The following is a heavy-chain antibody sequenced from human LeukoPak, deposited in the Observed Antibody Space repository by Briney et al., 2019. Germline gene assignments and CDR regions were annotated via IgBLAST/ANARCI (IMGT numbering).Heavy chain of an antibody. D-gene: IGHD3-9*01. J-gene: IGHJ3*02. V-gene: IGHV3-7*01. CDR1: GFTFSSYW. Sequence: LAGGSLRLSCAASGFTFSSYWMSWVRQAPGKGLEWVANIKQDGSEKYYVDSVKGRFTISRDNAKNSLYLQMNSLRAEDTAVYYCAREMTGYYSDAFDIWGQGTMVTVSS. CDR2: IKQDGSEK. CDR3: AREMTGYYSDAFDI.